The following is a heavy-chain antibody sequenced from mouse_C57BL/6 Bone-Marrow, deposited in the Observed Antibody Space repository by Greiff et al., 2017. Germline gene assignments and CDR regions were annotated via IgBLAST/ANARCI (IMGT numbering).Heavy chain of an antibody. CDR3: ARDNYCDFDV. V-gene: IGHV5-4*01. CDR2: ISDGGSYT. J-gene: IGHJ1*03. CDR1: GFTFSSYA. Sequence: EVKLMESGGGLVKPGGSLKLSCAASGFTFSSYAMSWVRQTPEKRLEWVATISDGGSYTYYPDNVKGRFTISRDNAKNNLYLQMSHLKSEDTAMYYCARDNYCDFDVWGTGTTVTVSS.